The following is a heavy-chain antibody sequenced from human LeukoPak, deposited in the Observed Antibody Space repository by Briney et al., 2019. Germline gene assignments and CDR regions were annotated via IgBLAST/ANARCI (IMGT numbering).Heavy chain of an antibody. J-gene: IGHJ6*02. CDR1: GFTFSDYY. D-gene: IGHD4-11*01. V-gene: IGHV3-11*06. CDR2: ISSSGSYT. CDR3: ARAPHYSNYGPYYYGMDV. Sequence: GGSLRLSCAASGFTFSDYYMSWIGQAPGKGLEWVSYISSSGSYTNYADSVKGRFTISRDNAKNSLYLQMNSLRAEDTAVYYCARAPHYSNYGPYYYGMDVWGQGTTVTVSS.